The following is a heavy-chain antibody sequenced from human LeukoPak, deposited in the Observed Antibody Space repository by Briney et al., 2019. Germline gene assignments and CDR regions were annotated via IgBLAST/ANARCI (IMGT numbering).Heavy chain of an antibody. Sequence: SETLSLTCAVSGYSISSGYQWAWIRQSPGKGLEWIGSIYHSGSAHYNPSLKSRVTISVDTSKNQFSLKLSSVTAADTAVYYCARQSRISYNWFDPWGQGTLVTVSS. CDR1: GYSISSGYQ. CDR3: ARQSRISYNWFDP. J-gene: IGHJ5*02. CDR2: IYHSGSA. D-gene: IGHD2-2*01. V-gene: IGHV4-38-2*01.